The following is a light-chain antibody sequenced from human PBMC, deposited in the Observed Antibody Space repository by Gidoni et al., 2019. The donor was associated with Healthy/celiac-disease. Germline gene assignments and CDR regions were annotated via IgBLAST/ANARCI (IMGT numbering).Light chain of an antibody. CDR3: LQDYNYPWT. J-gene: IGKJ1*01. CDR1: QGIRND. CDR2: AAS. V-gene: IGKV1-6*01. Sequence: AIQMTQSPSSLSASVGDRVTITCRASQGIRNDLGWYQQKPGKAPKLLMYAASSLQSGVPSRFSGSGSGTDFTLTISSLQPEDFATYYCLQDYNYPWTFXQXTKVEI.